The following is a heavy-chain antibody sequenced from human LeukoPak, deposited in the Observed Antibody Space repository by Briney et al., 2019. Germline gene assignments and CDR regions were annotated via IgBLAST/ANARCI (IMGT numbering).Heavy chain of an antibody. J-gene: IGHJ4*02. V-gene: IGHV3-21*01. CDR2: ISSSSSYI. Sequence: GWSLRLSCAASGFTFRSHSMNWVRQAPWKGMEGASSISSSSSYIYYADAVKGRFTITRDNAKNSLYLQMNSRRAEDTAGFFCARSVFWQLGLLDYWGQGTLVTVSS. CDR3: ARSVFWQLGLLDY. D-gene: IGHD6-6*01. CDR1: GFTFRSHS.